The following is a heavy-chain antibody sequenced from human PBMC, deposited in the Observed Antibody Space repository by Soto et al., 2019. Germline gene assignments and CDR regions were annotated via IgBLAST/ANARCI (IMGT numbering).Heavy chain of an antibody. J-gene: IGHJ6*03. V-gene: IGHV3-33*01. CDR2: IWYDGSNK. Sequence: GGSLRLSCAASGFTFSSYGMHWVRQAPGKGLEWVAVIWYDGSNKYYADSVKGRFTISRDNSKNTLYLQMNSLRAEDTAVYYCARVAPPYSSSWYGPYYYYYYMDVWGKGTTVTVSS. CDR1: GFTFSSYG. D-gene: IGHD6-13*01. CDR3: ARVAPPYSSSWYGPYYYYYYMDV.